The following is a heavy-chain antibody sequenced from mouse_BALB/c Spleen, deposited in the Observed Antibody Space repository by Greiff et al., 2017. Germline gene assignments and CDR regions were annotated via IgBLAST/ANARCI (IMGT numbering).Heavy chain of an antibody. V-gene: IGHV1S135*01. CDR3: ARSGYYGSKGYYYAMDY. CDR1: GYAFTSYN. CDR2: IDPYNGGT. Sequence: EVQLQQSGPELVKPGASVKVSCKASGYAFTSYNMYWVKQSHGKSLEWIGYIDPYNGGTSYNQKFKGKATLTVDKSSSTAYMHLNSLTSEDSAVYYCARSGYYGSKGYYYAMDYWGQGTSVTVSS. J-gene: IGHJ4*01. D-gene: IGHD1-1*01.